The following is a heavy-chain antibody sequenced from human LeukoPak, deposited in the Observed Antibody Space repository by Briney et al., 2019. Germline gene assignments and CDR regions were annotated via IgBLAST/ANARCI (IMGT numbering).Heavy chain of an antibody. J-gene: IGHJ4*02. CDR2: ISYSGTT. Sequence: SETLSLTCTVSDVSISSSSYYWGWIRQPPGKGLECIGSISYSGTTYYNPSLKSRVTISVDTSKNQFSLKLSSVTAADTAVYYCARRRTPNLRKYYYDSSGYYYPFDYWGQGTLVTVSS. CDR1: DVSISSSSYY. V-gene: IGHV4-39*01. D-gene: IGHD3-22*01. CDR3: ARRRTPNLRKYYYDSSGYYYPFDY.